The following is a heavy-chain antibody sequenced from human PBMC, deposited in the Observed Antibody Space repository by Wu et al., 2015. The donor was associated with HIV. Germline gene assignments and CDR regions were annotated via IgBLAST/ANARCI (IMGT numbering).Heavy chain of an antibody. D-gene: IGHD3-22*01. CDR3: ARGDYYDSSGYYDDAFDI. J-gene: IGHJ3*02. CDR1: GYTFTDYY. CDR2: INPNSGGT. V-gene: IGHV1-2*02. Sequence: QVQLVQSGAEVKKPGASVKVSCKASGYTFTDYYMHWVRQAPGQGLEWMGWINPNSGGTNYAQNFQGRVTMTRDTSISTAYMDLSRLRSDDTAVYYCARGDYYDSSGYYDDAFDIWGQGTMVTVSS.